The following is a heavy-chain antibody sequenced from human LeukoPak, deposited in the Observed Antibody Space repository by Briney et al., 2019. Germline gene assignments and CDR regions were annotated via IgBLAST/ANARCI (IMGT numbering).Heavy chain of an antibody. CDR1: GSSISTDY. D-gene: IGHD5-18*01. J-gene: IGHJ3*02. CDR3: ARSRSGYSYDHAAFEI. V-gene: IGHV4-59*01. Sequence: SETMSLTCTVSGSSISTDYWSWIRQPPGKGLEWIANIDYRGSTTYNPSLRSRVTISVDTSRNQFSLKLSSVTAADTAVYYCARSRSGYSYDHAAFEIWGQGTMVTVSS. CDR2: IDYRGST.